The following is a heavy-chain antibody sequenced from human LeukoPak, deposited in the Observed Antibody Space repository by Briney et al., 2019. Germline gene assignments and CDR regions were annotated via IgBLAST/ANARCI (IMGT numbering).Heavy chain of an antibody. D-gene: IGHD6-13*01. V-gene: IGHV3-30-3*01. CDR2: ISYDGSNK. J-gene: IGHJ6*03. CDR3: ASLRNIAAAGTDYYYYYYMDV. CDR1: GFTFSSYA. Sequence: GGSLRLSCAASGFTFSSYAMHWVRQAPGKGLEWVAVISYDGSNKYYADSVKGRFTISRDNSKNTLHLQMNSLRAEDTAVYYCASLRNIAAAGTDYYYYYYMDVWGKGTTVTVAS.